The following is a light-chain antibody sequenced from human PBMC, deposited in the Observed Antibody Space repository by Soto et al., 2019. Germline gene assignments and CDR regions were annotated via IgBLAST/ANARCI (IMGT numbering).Light chain of an antibody. CDR1: SSDVGSYNL. V-gene: IGLV2-23*01. CDR3: CSYAGSSTYV. J-gene: IGLJ1*01. CDR2: EGS. Sequence: ALTQPASVSGSPGRSITISCTGTSSDVGSYNLVSWYQQHPGKAPKLMIYEGSKRPSGVSNRFSGSKSGNTASLTISGLQAEDEADYYCCSYAGSSTYVFGTGTKVTVL.